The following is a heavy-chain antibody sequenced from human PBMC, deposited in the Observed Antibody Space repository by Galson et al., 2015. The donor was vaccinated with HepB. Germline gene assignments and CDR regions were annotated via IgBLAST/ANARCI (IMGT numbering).Heavy chain of an antibody. CDR1: GFTFSGSA. D-gene: IGHD6-6*01. CDR3: TRGRRDSSSGHFDY. Sequence: LRLSCAASGFTFSGSAMHWVRQASGKGLEWVGRIRSKANSYATAYAASVKGRFTISRDDSKNTAYLQMNSLKTEDTAVYYCTRGRRDSSSGHFDYWGQGTLVTVSS. V-gene: IGHV3-73*01. J-gene: IGHJ4*02. CDR2: IRSKANSYAT.